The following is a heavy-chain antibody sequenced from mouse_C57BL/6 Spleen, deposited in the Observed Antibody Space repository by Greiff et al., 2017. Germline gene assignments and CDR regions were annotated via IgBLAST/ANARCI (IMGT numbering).Heavy chain of an antibody. CDR3: TRGDYDYDGAWFAD. J-gene: IGHJ3*01. Sequence: QVQLQQSGAELVRPGASVTLSCKASGYTFTDYEMHWVKQTPVHGLEWIGAIDPETGGTASNQKFKVTAILTADKSSSTAYMELRSLTSEDSAVYYCTRGDYDYDGAWFADWGQGTLVTVSA. CDR1: GYTFTDYE. V-gene: IGHV1-15*01. D-gene: IGHD2-4*01. CDR2: IDPETGGT.